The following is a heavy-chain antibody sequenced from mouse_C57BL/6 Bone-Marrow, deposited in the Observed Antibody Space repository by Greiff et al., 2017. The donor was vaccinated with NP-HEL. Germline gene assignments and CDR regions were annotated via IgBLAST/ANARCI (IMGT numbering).Heavy chain of an antibody. Sequence: QVQLQQSGPELVKPGASVQISCKASGYSFTSYYIHWVKQRPGQGLEWIGWLYPGSGNTKYNEKFKGKATLTADTSSSTAYMQLSSLTSEDSAVYYCARSGPYYDYTWFAYWGQGTLVTVSA. D-gene: IGHD2-4*01. J-gene: IGHJ3*01. V-gene: IGHV1-66*01. CDR1: GYSFTSYY. CDR2: LYPGSGNT. CDR3: ARSGPYYDYTWFAY.